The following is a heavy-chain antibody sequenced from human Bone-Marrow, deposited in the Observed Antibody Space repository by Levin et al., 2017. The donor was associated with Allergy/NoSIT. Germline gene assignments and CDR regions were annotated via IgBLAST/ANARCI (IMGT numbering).Heavy chain of an antibody. D-gene: IGHD3-16*01. J-gene: IGHJ6*02. CDR2: ISWNNAHI. V-gene: IGHV3-9*01. Sequence: PGGSLRLSCAASGFRFDDHAMHWVRQAPGKGLEWLSYISWNNAHIGYADSVKGRFTISRDNAKNSLYLQMNSLRTEDTALYFCVRDRGAHLWGPGLDVWGQGTTVIVSS. CDR1: GFRFDDHA. CDR3: VRDRGAHLWGPGLDV.